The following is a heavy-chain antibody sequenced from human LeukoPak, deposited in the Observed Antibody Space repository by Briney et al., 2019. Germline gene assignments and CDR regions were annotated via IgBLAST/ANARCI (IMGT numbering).Heavy chain of an antibody. Sequence: PGGSLRLSCAASGFTFSDYSMSWIRQAPGKGLEWVSYISRSGSTIYYADSVKGRFTISRDNAKNSLYLQMNSLRAEDTALYYCAREEATIMWINYYYMDVWGKGTTVTVSS. D-gene: IGHD5-12*01. CDR3: AREEATIMWINYYYMDV. CDR1: GFTFSDYS. J-gene: IGHJ6*03. V-gene: IGHV3-11*04. CDR2: ISRSGSTI.